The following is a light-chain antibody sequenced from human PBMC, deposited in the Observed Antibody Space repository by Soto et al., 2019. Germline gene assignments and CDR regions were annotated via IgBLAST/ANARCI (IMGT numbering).Light chain of an antibody. CDR1: QSLLHGDGYNY. CDR2: LGS. V-gene: IGKV2-28*01. CDR3: MQALQTPWT. Sequence: DIVMTQSPLSLPVTPGEPASISCRSSQSLLHGDGYNYLDWYLQKPGQSPQLLIYLGSSRASGVPDRFSGSGSGTYFTLTISRVEAEDFGVYYCMQALQTPWTFDQGTQVEFK. J-gene: IGKJ1*01.